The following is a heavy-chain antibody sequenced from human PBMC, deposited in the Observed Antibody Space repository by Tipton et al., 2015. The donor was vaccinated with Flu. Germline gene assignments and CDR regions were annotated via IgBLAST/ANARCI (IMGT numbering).Heavy chain of an antibody. CDR3: ASAPTWAGS. D-gene: IGHD3-10*01. Sequence: LRLSCSVSGDSIGSGHYWSWIRQPAGKGLEWIGRIYTSGSTNYNPSLKSRVTISVDTSKNQFSLKLSSVTAADTAVYYCASAPTWAGSWGQGTLVTVSS. CDR2: IYTSGST. CDR1: GDSIGSGHY. J-gene: IGHJ4*02. V-gene: IGHV4-61*02.